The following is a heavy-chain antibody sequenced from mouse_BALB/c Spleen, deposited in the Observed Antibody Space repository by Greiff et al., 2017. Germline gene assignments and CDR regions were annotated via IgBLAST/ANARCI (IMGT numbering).Heavy chain of an antibody. J-gene: IGHJ2*01. D-gene: IGHD1-1*01. Sequence: DVKVEESGGGLVQPGGSMKLSCVASGFTFSNYWMNWVRQSPEKGLEWVAEIRLKSNNYATHYAESVKGRFTISRDDSKSSVYLQMNNLRAEDTGIYYCTRLSPYYLFDYWGQGTTLTVSS. V-gene: IGHV6-6*02. CDR2: IRLKSNNYAT. CDR1: GFTFSNYW. CDR3: TRLSPYYLFDY.